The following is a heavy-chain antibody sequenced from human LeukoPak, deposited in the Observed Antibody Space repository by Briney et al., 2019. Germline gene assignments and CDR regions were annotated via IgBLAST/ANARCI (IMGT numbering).Heavy chain of an antibody. CDR3: ARDFWWVVTPSDAFDI. V-gene: IGHV3-21*01. CDR2: ISSSSSYI. J-gene: IGHJ3*02. D-gene: IGHD4-23*01. CDR1: GFTFSSYS. Sequence: PGGSPRLSCAASGFTFSSYSMNWVRQAPGKGLEWVSSISSSSSYIYYADSVKGRFTISRDNAKNSLYLQMNSLRAEDTAVYYCARDFWWVVTPSDAFDIWGQGTMVTVSS.